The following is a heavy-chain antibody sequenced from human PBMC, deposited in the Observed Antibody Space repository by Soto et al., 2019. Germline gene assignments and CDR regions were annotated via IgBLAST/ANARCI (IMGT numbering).Heavy chain of an antibody. CDR2: IYSDGTT. J-gene: IGHJ6*02. D-gene: IGHD5-12*01. V-gene: IGHV3-66*01. CDR3: ARDPGYRNGVGL. CDR1: GFTVSSDY. Sequence: EVQVVESGGGLVQPGGSLRLSCAASGFTVSSDYMSWVRQAPGKGLEWVSVIYSDGTTYYADSVKGRFTISRDNSKNTLYLQMNSLRAEDTAVYYCARDPGYRNGVGLWGQGTTVTVSS.